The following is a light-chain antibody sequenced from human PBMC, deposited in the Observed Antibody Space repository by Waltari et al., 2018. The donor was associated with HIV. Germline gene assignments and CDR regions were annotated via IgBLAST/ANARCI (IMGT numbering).Light chain of an antibody. CDR1: QSIRRY. CDR3: QQSYTTSRT. Sequence: DIQMTQSPSSLSASVGDRVTITCRASQSIRRYLNWYQQKPGKAPNLLIYATSSLQSGVPSRFSGSGSGTDFTLTISSLQPEDFATYYCQQSYTTSRTFGQGTKLEIK. CDR2: ATS. J-gene: IGKJ2*01. V-gene: IGKV1-39*01.